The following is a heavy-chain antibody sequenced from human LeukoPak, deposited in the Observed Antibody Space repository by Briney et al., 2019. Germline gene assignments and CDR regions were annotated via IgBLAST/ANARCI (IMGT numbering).Heavy chain of an antibody. CDR3: ARVGVDYDFCY. J-gene: IGHJ4*02. Sequence: SVKVSCKASGGTFSSYAISWVRQAPGQGLEWMGGIIPIFGTANYAQKFQGRVTMTRDTSTSTVYMELSSLRSEDTAVYYCARVGVDYDFCYWGQGTLVTVSS. CDR2: IIPIFGTA. D-gene: IGHD3-3*01. CDR1: GGTFSSYA. V-gene: IGHV1-69*05.